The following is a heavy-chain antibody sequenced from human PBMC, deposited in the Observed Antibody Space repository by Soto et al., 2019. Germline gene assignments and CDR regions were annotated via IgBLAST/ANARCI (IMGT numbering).Heavy chain of an antibody. CDR1: GFTFSSYG. Sequence: QVQLVESGGGVVQPGRSLRLSCAASGFTFSSYGMHWVRQAPGKGLEWVAVISYDGSNKYYADSVKGRFTISRDNSKNTLYLQMNSLRAEDTAVYYCAKSATYYYYGMDVWGQGTTVTVSS. J-gene: IGHJ6*02. V-gene: IGHV3-30*18. CDR3: AKSATYYYYGMDV. CDR2: ISYDGSNK.